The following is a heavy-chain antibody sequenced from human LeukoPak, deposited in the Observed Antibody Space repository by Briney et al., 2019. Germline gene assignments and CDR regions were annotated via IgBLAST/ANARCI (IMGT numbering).Heavy chain of an antibody. CDR3: AKDRRYSSGWYFEDY. V-gene: IGHV3-23*01. D-gene: IGHD6-19*01. Sequence: GGSLRLSCEASGFTFSYYGMRWFRQAPRKGLEWVSTILGDDEATYYADFAKGRFIISRDNSKNTLYLQMSGLRAEDTAIYYCAKDRRYSSGWYFEDYWGQGTLVTVSS. CDR1: GFTFSYYG. CDR2: ILGDDEAT. J-gene: IGHJ4*02.